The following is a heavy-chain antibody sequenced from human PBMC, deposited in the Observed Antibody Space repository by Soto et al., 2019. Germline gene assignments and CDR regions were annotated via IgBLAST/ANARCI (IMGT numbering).Heavy chain of an antibody. CDR3: ARGSAADIVVVPAAHYYYYGMDV. CDR1: GYTFTSYY. D-gene: IGHD2-2*01. V-gene: IGHV1-46*01. CDR2: INPSGGST. J-gene: IGHJ6*02. Sequence: QVQLVQSGAEVKKPGASVKVSCKASGYTFTSYYMHWVRQAPGQGLEWMGIINPSGGSTSYAQKFQGRVPMTRDTSTSTVYTELSSLRSEDTAVYYCARGSAADIVVVPAAHYYYYGMDVWGQGTTVTVSS.